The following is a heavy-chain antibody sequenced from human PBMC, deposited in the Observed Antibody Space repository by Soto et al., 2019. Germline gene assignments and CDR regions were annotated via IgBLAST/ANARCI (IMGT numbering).Heavy chain of an antibody. V-gene: IGHV3-30-3*01. J-gene: IGHJ6*02. Sequence: VQLVECGGGVVQPGRSLRLSCAASGFTFSSYAMHWVRQAPGKGLEWVAVISYDGSNKYYADSVKGRFTISRDNSKNSVYLQMNSLRAEDTAVYYCARIYDSSGYYSRSGYYYYGMDVWGQGTTVTVSS. CDR2: ISYDGSNK. CDR3: ARIYDSSGYYSRSGYYYYGMDV. CDR1: GFTFSSYA. D-gene: IGHD3-22*01.